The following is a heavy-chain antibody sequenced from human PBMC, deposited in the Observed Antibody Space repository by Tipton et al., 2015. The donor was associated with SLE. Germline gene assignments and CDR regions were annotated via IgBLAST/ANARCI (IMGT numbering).Heavy chain of an antibody. CDR3: ARVQYTSGSYFFDY. Sequence: SLRLSCAASGFIFSSYNMNWVRQAPGKGLEWVSSISSGSLSMYYGDSVKGRFTISRDNAKNSLYLQMNSLREDDTAVYYCARVQYTSGSYFFDYWGQGTLVTVSS. V-gene: IGHV3-21*03. D-gene: IGHD6-19*01. J-gene: IGHJ4*02. CDR1: GFIFSSYN. CDR2: ISSGSLSM.